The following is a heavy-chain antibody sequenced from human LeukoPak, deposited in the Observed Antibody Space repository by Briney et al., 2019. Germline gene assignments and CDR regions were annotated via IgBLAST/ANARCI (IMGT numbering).Heavy chain of an antibody. J-gene: IGHJ3*02. D-gene: IGHD3-22*01. CDR1: GGSISSYY. CDR2: IYYSGST. CDR3: ARDHYYDSSGYHNDAFDI. Sequence: PSETLSPTCTVSGGSISSYYWSWIRQPPGKGLEWIGYIYYSGSTNYNPSLKSRVTISVDTSKNQFSLKLSSVTAADTAVYYCARDHYYDSSGYHNDAFDIWGQGTMVTVSS. V-gene: IGHV4-59*01.